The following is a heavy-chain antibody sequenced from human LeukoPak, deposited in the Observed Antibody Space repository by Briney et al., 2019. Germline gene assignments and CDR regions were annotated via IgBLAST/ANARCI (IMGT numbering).Heavy chain of an antibody. CDR3: ARGGPTYGSKYNWFDP. Sequence: ASVKVSCKASGYTFAGYYIHWVRQAPGQGLEWMGRINPNSGGTNYAQKFQGRVTMTRDTSISTAYMELSRLRSDDTAAYYCARGGPTYGSKYNWFDPWGQGTLVTVSS. D-gene: IGHD4/OR15-4a*01. V-gene: IGHV1-2*06. J-gene: IGHJ5*02. CDR2: INPNSGGT. CDR1: GYTFAGYY.